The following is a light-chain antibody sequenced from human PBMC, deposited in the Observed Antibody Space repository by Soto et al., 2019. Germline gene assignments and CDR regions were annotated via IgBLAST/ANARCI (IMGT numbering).Light chain of an antibody. Sequence: QSVLTQSPSASGTPGQRVTIFCSGSSSNIGSNYVYWYQQLPGTAPKLLIYRNNQRPSGVPDRFSGSKSGTSASLAISGLRSEDEADYYCAAWDDSLSGYVFGTGTKVTVL. J-gene: IGLJ1*01. CDR3: AAWDDSLSGYV. CDR1: SSNIGSNY. V-gene: IGLV1-47*01. CDR2: RNN.